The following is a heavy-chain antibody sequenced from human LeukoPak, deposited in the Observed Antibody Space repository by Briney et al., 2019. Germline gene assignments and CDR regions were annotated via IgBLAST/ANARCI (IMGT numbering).Heavy chain of an antibody. CDR2: INAGNGNT. J-gene: IGHJ4*02. V-gene: IGHV1-3*01. CDR3: ARGSERLRGYSGYDLSY. Sequence: ASVKVSCKASGYTFTSYAMHWVSQAPGQRLEWMGWINAGNGNTKYSQKFQGRVTITRDTSASTAYMELSSLRSEDTAVYYCARGSERLRGYSGYDLSYWGQGTLVTVSS. D-gene: IGHD5-12*01. CDR1: GYTFTSYA.